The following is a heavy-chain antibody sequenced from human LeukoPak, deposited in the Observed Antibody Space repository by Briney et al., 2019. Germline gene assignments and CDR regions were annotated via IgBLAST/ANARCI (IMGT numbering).Heavy chain of an antibody. CDR3: ARGRGIAGY. Sequence: SETLSLTCTVSGGSISSYYWSWIRQPPGKGLEWIGYIYYSGSTNYNPSLKSRVTISVDTSKNQFSLKLSSVNAADTAVYYCARGRGIAGYWGQGTLVTVSS. CDR2: IYYSGST. D-gene: IGHD6-13*01. V-gene: IGHV4-59*12. J-gene: IGHJ4*02. CDR1: GGSISSYY.